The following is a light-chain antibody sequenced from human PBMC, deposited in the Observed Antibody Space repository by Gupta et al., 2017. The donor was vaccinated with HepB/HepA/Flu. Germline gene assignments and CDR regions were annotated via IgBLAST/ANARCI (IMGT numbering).Light chain of an antibody. CDR3: TSYTSRSTLA. Sequence: QSALTQPASVSGSPGQSITVSCTGTSGDIGGYNFVSWYQQHPGKAPKLMIYDVSNRPSGVSNRFSGSKSGNTAALTISGLQAEDEADYYCTSYTSRSTLAFGGGTKVTVL. V-gene: IGLV2-14*03. CDR2: DVS. CDR1: SGDIGGYNF. J-gene: IGLJ2*01.